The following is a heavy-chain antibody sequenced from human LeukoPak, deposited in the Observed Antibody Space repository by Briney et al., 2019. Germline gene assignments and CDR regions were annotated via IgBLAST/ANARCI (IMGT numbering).Heavy chain of an antibody. D-gene: IGHD3-16*01. J-gene: IGHJ6*02. CDR2: INHNGNVN. V-gene: IGHV3-7*03. CDR1: GFTFSDYY. Sequence: GGSLRLSCAASGFTFSDYYMSWIRQAPGKGLEWVASINHNGNVNYYVDSVKGRFTISRDNAKNSLYLQMSNLRAEDTAVYFCARGGGLDVWGQGATVTVSS. CDR3: ARGGGLDV.